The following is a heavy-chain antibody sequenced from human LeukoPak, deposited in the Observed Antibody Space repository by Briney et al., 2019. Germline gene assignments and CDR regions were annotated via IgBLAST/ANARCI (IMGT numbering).Heavy chain of an antibody. D-gene: IGHD3-10*01. J-gene: IGHJ4*02. Sequence: SETLSLTCAVYGGSFSGYYWSWIRQPPGKGQEWIGEINHSGSTNYNPSPKSRVTISVDTSKNQFSLKLSSVTATDTAVYYCARVGYYGSGALDYWGQGTLVTVSS. CDR3: ARVGYYGSGALDY. V-gene: IGHV4-34*01. CDR2: INHSGST. CDR1: GGSFSGYY.